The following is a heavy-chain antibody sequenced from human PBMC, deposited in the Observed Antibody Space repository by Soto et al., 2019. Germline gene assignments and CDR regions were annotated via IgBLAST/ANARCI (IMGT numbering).Heavy chain of an antibody. Sequence: IQLVQSAGEVKRPGASVKVSCKASGYTFNTFGITWVRQAPGQGLEWMGCVSGYSDERDYSRKLQDRITLTADPSTTTSYMELRSLTSDDTALFYCARWRGKYFGVNDFWGQGFLVTVSS. CDR1: GYTFNTFG. D-gene: IGHD3-3*01. CDR2: VSGYSDER. V-gene: IGHV1-18*01. J-gene: IGHJ4*02. CDR3: ARWRGKYFGVNDF.